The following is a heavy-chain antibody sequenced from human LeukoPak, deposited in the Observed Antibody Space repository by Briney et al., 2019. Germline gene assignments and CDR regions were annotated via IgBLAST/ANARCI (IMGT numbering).Heavy chain of an antibody. CDR3: AKAYTSPNGPY. V-gene: IGHV1-2*02. CDR2: INPNSGGT. D-gene: IGHD3-16*01. Sequence: SVSVSCKPSGYTFTDYYLHWVRHPPGHGLEWMGWINPNSGGTNYAQKFQGRLTMTRDTSIPTAYIQLNSLRTADPSVYFRAKAYTSPNGPYWGQG. CDR1: GYTFTDYY. J-gene: IGHJ4*02.